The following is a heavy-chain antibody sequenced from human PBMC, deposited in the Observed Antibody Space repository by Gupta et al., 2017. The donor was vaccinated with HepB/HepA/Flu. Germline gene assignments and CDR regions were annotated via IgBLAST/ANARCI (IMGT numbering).Heavy chain of an antibody. V-gene: IGHV4-39*01. Sequence: QLQLQESGPGLVKPSETLSLTCTVSGGSIRSSSYYWGWIRQPPGKGLEWIGSIYYSGSTYYNPSLKSRVTISVDTSKNQFSLKLSSVTAADTAVYYCARHLGYCSSTSGPPIYYYYYMDVWGKGTTVTVSS. CDR1: GGSIRSSSYY. CDR2: IYYSGST. D-gene: IGHD2-2*01. J-gene: IGHJ6*03. CDR3: ARHLGYCSSTSGPPIYYYYYMDV.